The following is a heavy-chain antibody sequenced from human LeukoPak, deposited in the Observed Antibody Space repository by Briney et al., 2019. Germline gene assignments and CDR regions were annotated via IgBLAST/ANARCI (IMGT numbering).Heavy chain of an antibody. Sequence: PGGSLRLSCAASGFTFSSYWMHWVRQAPGKGLVWVSRINTDGSSTRYPDSVKGRFTISRDNAKNTLYLQMNSLRAEDTAVYYCARSYSGTFDIWGQGTMVTVSS. CDR3: ARSYSGTFDI. CDR2: INTDGSST. J-gene: IGHJ3*02. D-gene: IGHD3-10*01. V-gene: IGHV3-74*01. CDR1: GFTFSSYW.